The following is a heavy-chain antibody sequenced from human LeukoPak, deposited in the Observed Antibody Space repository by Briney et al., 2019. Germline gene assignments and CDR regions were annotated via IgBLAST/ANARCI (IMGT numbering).Heavy chain of an antibody. Sequence: GESLRLSCAASGFTFEDYPMHWVRQAPGKGLEWVSLISGDGGRTYYADSVKGRFTISRDNSKNSLYLQMNSLRPEDTALYYCAKDTTSSWDIASGAFDIWGQGTMVTVSS. CDR2: ISGDGGRT. CDR1: GFTFEDYP. D-gene: IGHD6-13*01. V-gene: IGHV3-43*02. CDR3: AKDTTSSWDIASGAFDI. J-gene: IGHJ3*02.